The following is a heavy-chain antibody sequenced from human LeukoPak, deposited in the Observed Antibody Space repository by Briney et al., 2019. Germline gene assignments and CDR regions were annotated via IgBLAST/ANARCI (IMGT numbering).Heavy chain of an antibody. V-gene: IGHV4-39*07. CDR1: GGSISSSSYY. CDR2: IYYSGST. D-gene: IGHD3-10*01. J-gene: IGHJ4*02. CDR3: ARDGARGSFYYGSGDFDY. Sequence: SETLSLTCTVSGGSISSSSYYWGWIRQPPGKGLEWIGSIYYSGSTYYNPSLKSRVTISVDTSKNQFSLKLSSVTAADTAVYYCARDGARGSFYYGSGDFDYWGQGTLVTVSS.